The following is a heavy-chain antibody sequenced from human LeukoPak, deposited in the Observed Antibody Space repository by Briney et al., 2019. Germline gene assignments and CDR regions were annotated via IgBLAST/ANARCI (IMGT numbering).Heavy chain of an antibody. J-gene: IGHJ4*02. Sequence: AESLKISCKGSGYSFTSYWIAWVRQMPGKGLEWMGIIYPGDSDTRYSPSFQGQVTISADTSISTAYLHWSSLKASDTAIYYCARRLGSGWPDFDYWGQGTLVTVSS. CDR3: ARRLGSGWPDFDY. V-gene: IGHV5-51*01. CDR1: GYSFTSYW. D-gene: IGHD6-19*01. CDR2: IYPGDSDT.